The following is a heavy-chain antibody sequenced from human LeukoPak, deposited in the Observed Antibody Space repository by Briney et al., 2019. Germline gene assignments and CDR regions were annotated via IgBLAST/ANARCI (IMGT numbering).Heavy chain of an antibody. J-gene: IGHJ4*02. CDR2: IYYSGST. CDR3: ARLSYYGSAPPYFDY. CDR1: GGSISSSNYY. D-gene: IGHD3-10*01. V-gene: IGHV4-39*01. Sequence: PSETLSLTCTVSGGSISSSNYYWGWIRQPPGKGLEWIGNIYYSGSTHYNPSLKSRVTISVDTSENQFSLKLNSVTAADTAVYFCARLSYYGSAPPYFDYWGQGTLVIVSS.